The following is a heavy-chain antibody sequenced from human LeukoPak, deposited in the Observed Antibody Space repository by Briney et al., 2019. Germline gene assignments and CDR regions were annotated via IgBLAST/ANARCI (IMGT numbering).Heavy chain of an antibody. J-gene: IGHJ2*01. CDR1: GGSISSRSYY. Sequence: SETLSLTCSVSGGSISSRSYYWGWIRQPPGKGLEWIGSIYYSGSTYYNPSLKSRVTISVDTSKNQFSLKLSSVTAADTAVYYCGRRTYYDTLTGYTYWYFDLWGRGTLVTVSS. D-gene: IGHD3-9*01. CDR2: IYYSGST. CDR3: GRRTYYDTLTGYTYWYFDL. V-gene: IGHV4-39*07.